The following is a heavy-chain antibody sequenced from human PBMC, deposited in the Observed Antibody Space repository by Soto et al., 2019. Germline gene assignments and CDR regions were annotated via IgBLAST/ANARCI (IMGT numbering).Heavy chain of an antibody. V-gene: IGHV4-39*01. D-gene: IGHD3-10*01. CDR2: IHYGGNA. Sequence: SETLSLTCTVSGGSINTYNLFWAWVRQPPGKGLEWIASIHYGGNAYYSPSLTTRATISRDTSKNRVSLELTSVTAADTAVYYCARSLRRGPPFDYWGQGTLVIVSS. CDR3: ARSLRRGPPFDY. CDR1: GGSINTYNLF. J-gene: IGHJ4*02.